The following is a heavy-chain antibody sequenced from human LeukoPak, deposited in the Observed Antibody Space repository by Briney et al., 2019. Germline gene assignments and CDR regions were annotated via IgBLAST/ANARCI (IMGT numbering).Heavy chain of an antibody. CDR1: GYIFTTNW. Sequence: GESLKISCKASGYIFTTNWIGWVRQMPGKGLEWMGIIYPGDSDTRYSPSFQGQVTISADKSISTAYLQWSSLKASDTAMYYCARRLLPTLTNSWFDSWGQGTLVTVSS. J-gene: IGHJ5*01. D-gene: IGHD2-21*01. CDR2: IYPGDSDT. CDR3: ARRLLPTLTNSWFDS. V-gene: IGHV5-51*01.